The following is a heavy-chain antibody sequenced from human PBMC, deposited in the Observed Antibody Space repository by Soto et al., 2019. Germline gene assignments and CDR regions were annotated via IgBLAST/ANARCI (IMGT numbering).Heavy chain of an antibody. CDR2: INHSGGT. V-gene: IGHV4-34*01. Sequence: SETLSLTCAVYGGSFSGYYWSWIRQPPGKGLEWIGEINHSGGTNYNPSLKSRVTISVDTSKNQFSLKLSSVTAADTAVYYCARGMAVAGHYFDSWGRGTLVTVS. CDR3: ARGMAVAGHYFDS. J-gene: IGHJ4*02. D-gene: IGHD6-19*01. CDR1: GGSFSGYY.